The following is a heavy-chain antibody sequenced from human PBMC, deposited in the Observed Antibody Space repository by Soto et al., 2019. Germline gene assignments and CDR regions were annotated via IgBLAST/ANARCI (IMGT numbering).Heavy chain of an antibody. V-gene: IGHV1-18*01. CDR1: GYTFTSYG. D-gene: IGHD3-16*02. CDR3: ARGVVSYYDYIWGSYRSLYAFDI. Sequence: QVQLVQSGAEVKKPGASVKVSCKASGYTFTSYGISWVRQAPGQGLEWMGWISAYNGNTNYAQKLQGRVTMTTDTSTSTPYMELRSLRSDDTSVYYCARGVVSYYDYIWGSYRSLYAFDIWGQGTMVTVSS. J-gene: IGHJ3*02. CDR2: ISAYNGNT.